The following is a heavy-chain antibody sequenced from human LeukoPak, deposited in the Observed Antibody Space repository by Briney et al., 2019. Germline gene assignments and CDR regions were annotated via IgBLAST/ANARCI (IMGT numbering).Heavy chain of an antibody. Sequence: SETLSLTCTVSGGSISSYYWSWIRQPPGKGLELIGYIYYSGSTNYNPSLKSRVTISVDTSKNQFSLKQSSVTAADTAVYYCARGQNWFDPWGQGTLVTVSS. CDR3: ARGQNWFDP. V-gene: IGHV4-59*01. J-gene: IGHJ5*02. CDR1: GGSISSYY. CDR2: IYYSGST.